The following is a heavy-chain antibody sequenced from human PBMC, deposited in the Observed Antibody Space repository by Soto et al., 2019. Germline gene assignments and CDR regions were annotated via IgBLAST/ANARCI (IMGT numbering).Heavy chain of an antibody. CDR1: GGTFTSYT. V-gene: IGHV1-69*02. J-gene: IGHJ3*01. CDR3: ATALRVTRVGGVISTYDGFEF. CDR2: TIPFLGIT. Sequence: QVQLVQSGAEVKKPGSSVKVSCKASGGTFTSYTFTWVRQAPGQGLEWMGRTIPFLGITNYAQKLQGRVTIHADKSTNTAYMELSSLRSEDTAVYYCATALRVTRVGGVISTYDGFEFWGQGTMVTVSS. D-gene: IGHD3-10*01.